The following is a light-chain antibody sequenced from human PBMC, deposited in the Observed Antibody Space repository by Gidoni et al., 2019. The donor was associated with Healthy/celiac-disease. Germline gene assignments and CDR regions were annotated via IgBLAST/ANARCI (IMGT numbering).Light chain of an antibody. CDR2: DAS. Sequence: EILLTQSPATLSLSPGERATPSCRASQSVSSYLAWYQQKPGQAPRLLIYDASNRAAGIPARFSGSGSGTDFTLTISSLEPEDFAVYYCQQRSNWPITFGQXTRLEIK. J-gene: IGKJ5*01. CDR1: QSVSSY. V-gene: IGKV3-11*01. CDR3: QQRSNWPIT.